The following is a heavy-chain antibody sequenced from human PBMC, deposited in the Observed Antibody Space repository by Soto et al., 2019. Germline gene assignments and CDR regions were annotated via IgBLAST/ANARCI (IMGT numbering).Heavy chain of an antibody. Sequence: GGSLRLSCAASGFTFSSYGMHWVRQAPGKGLEWVAVISYDGSNKYYADSVKGRFTISRDNSKNTLYLQMNSLRAEDTAVYYCAKDKPREWLALLDYWGQGTLVTVSS. V-gene: IGHV3-30*18. CDR2: ISYDGSNK. CDR1: GFTFSSYG. D-gene: IGHD3-3*01. J-gene: IGHJ4*02. CDR3: AKDKPREWLALLDY.